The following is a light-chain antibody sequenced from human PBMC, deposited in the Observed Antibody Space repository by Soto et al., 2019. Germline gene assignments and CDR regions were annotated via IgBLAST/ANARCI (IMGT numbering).Light chain of an antibody. CDR1: SSNIRSYT. V-gene: IGLV1-44*01. CDR3: AAWDDSLNGYV. CDR2: SND. Sequence: QSVLTQSPSVSAAPGQKVTISCSGSSSNIRSYTVNWYKQVPGTAPKLLIYSNDRRPSRVPDRFSGSKSGTSASLAISGLQSEDEADYYCAAWDDSLNGYVFGTGTKLTVL. J-gene: IGLJ1*01.